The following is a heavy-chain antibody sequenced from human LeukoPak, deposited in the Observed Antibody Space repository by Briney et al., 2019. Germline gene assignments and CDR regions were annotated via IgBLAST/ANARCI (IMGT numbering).Heavy chain of an antibody. Sequence: SGGSLRLSCAASGFTFSNYGMSWVRQAPGKGLEWVSSISGSGDSTCYADSVKGRFTISRDNSKNTLYLQMNSLRAEDTAVYYCARDRGGYWSNWFDPWGQGTLVTVSS. D-gene: IGHD3-22*01. CDR2: ISGSGDST. CDR3: ARDRGGYWSNWFDP. CDR1: GFTFSNYG. J-gene: IGHJ5*02. V-gene: IGHV3-23*01.